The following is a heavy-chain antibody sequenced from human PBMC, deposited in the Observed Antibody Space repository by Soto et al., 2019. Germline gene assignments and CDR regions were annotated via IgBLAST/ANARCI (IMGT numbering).Heavy chain of an antibody. CDR2: INAGNGNT. J-gene: IGHJ4*02. CDR1: GYTFTSYA. CDR3: ARDRAGSIDY. V-gene: IGHV1-3*01. Sequence: QVQLVQSGAEVKKPGASVKVSCKASGYTFTSYAMHWVRQAPGQRLEWMGWINAGNGNTKYSQKFQGRVTITRDTSASTAYMALSSLRSEDTAVYYCARDRAGSIDYWGQGTLVTVSS. D-gene: IGHD1-1*01.